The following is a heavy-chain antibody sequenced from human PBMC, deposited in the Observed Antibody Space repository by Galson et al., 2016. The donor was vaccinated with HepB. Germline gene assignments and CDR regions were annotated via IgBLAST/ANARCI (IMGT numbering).Heavy chain of an antibody. V-gene: IGHV3-23*01. J-gene: IGHJ4*02. Sequence: SLRLSCAASGFTFNDYGMTWVRQAPGKGLEWVSTISGRGGNTYYADSVKGRFTISRDNSKNTLYLQMNSLRAGDTAVYYCGKHGGFDYWGQGALVTVSS. CDR2: ISGRGGNT. D-gene: IGHD3-16*01. CDR3: GKHGGFDY. CDR1: GFTFNDYG.